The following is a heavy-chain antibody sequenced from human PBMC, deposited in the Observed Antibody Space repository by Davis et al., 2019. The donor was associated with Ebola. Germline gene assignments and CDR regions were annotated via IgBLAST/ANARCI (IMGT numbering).Heavy chain of an antibody. J-gene: IGHJ6*04. CDR1: GYTFTSYD. V-gene: IGHV1-8*01. CDR3: ARDGSSISAIYYYYGMDV. Sequence: ASVKVSCKASGYTFTSYDINWVRQATGQGLEWMGWMNPNSGNTGYAQKFQGRVTMTRNTSISTAYMELSSLRSEDTAVYYCARDGSSISAIYYYYGMDVWGKGTTVTVSS. CDR2: MNPNSGNT. D-gene: IGHD2-2*01.